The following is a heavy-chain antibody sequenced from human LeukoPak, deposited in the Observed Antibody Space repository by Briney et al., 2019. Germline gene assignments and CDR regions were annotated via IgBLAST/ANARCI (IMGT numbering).Heavy chain of an antibody. V-gene: IGHV3-23*01. Sequence: GGSLRLSFSASGLTFNDYAMSWVCHAPGRRLECVLGITVSGGSTYYADSVKGRFTISRDNSKNTLYLQMNSLTAEDTAVYYCAKDSVPYYYGSGSYPDYWGQGTLVTVSS. CDR3: AKDSVPYYYGSGSYPDY. D-gene: IGHD3-10*01. CDR1: GLTFNDYA. J-gene: IGHJ4*02. CDR2: ITVSGGST.